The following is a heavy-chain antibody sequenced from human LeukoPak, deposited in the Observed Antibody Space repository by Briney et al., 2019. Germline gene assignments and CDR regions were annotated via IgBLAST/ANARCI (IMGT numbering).Heavy chain of an antibody. CDR3: ARDVSLYYDFWRGFSPRDAFVI. J-gene: IGHJ3*02. V-gene: IGHV3-21*01. D-gene: IGHD3-3*01. CDR2: ISSSSSYI. Sequence: GGSLRLSCAASGFTFSSYSMNWVRQAPGKGLEWVSSISSSSSYIYYADSVKGRFTISRDNAKNSLYLQMNSLRAEDTAVYYCARDVSLYYDFWRGFSPRDAFVIWGQGTMVTVSS. CDR1: GFTFSSYS.